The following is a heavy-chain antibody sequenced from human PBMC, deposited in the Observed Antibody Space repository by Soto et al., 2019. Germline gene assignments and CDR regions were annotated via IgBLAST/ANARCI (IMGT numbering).Heavy chain of an antibody. CDR3: ARRRSTGYSPLDY. CDR1: GDTISTGGYT. D-gene: IGHD3-22*01. CDR2: IYHSGNT. J-gene: IGHJ4*02. Sequence: SETLSLTCDVSGDTISTGGYTWAWVRQPPGKALEWIGHIYHSGNTYYNPSLKSRVIISVDTSKNQFSLKLTSVTATDTAVYYCARRRSTGYSPLDYWGQGTLVTVSS. V-gene: IGHV4-39*01.